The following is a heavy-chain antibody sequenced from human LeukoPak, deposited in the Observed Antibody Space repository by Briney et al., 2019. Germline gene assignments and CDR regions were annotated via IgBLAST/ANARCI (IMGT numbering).Heavy chain of an antibody. CDR2: INHSGST. CDR3: ARGGLWGNLDY. Sequence: PSETLSLTCAVYGGSFSGYYWSWIRQPPGKGLEWIGEINHSGSTNYNPSLKSRVTISVDTSKNQFSLKLSSVTAADTAVYYCARGGLWGNLDYWGQGTLVTVSS. J-gene: IGHJ4*02. D-gene: IGHD7-27*01. CDR1: GGSFSGYY. V-gene: IGHV4-34*01.